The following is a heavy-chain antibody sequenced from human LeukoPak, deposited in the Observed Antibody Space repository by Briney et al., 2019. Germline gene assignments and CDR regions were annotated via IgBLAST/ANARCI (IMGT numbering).Heavy chain of an antibody. CDR2: IIPIFGTA. D-gene: IGHD6-19*01. J-gene: IGHJ6*03. V-gene: IGHV1-69*06. CDR1: GGTFRSSA. CDR3: ARGGTKQWLAQDYYFMDF. Sequence: SVKVSCKARGGTFRSSAISWVRQAPGQGLEWMGGIIPIFGTANYAQKFQGRVTITADKSTSTAYMEQSSLRSEDTAVYYRARGGTKQWLAQDYYFMDFWGKGTTVTVSS.